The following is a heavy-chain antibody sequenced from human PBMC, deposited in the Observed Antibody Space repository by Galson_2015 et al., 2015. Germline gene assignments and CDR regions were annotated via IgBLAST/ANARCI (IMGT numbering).Heavy chain of an antibody. V-gene: IGHV1-69*13. CDR2: IIPIFGTA. Sequence: SVKVSCKASGGTFSSYAISWVRQAPGQGLEWMGGIIPIFGTANYAQKFQGRVTITADESTSTAYMELSSLRSEDTAVYYCARSNSVDTAMVGPDAFDIWGQGTMVTVSS. J-gene: IGHJ3*02. D-gene: IGHD5-18*01. CDR3: ARSNSVDTAMVGPDAFDI. CDR1: GGTFSSYA.